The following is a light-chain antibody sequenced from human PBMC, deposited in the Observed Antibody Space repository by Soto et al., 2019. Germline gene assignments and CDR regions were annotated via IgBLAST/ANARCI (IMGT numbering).Light chain of an antibody. Sequence: EIVLTHSPATLCFSPWERGTLXKRASQSVSSYLAWYQQKPGQAPRLLIYDASNRATGIPARFSGSGSGTDFTLTISSLEPEDFAVYYCQQRSNWPPWTFGQGTRLE. CDR2: DAS. CDR3: QQRSNWPPWT. J-gene: IGKJ5*01. CDR1: QSVSSY. V-gene: IGKV3-11*01.